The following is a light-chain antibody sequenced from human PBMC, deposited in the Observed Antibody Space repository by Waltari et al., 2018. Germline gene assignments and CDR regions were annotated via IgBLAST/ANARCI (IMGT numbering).Light chain of an antibody. CDR3: YCLGSSDNWV. Sequence: SSELSQDPVVSVALGQTVRITCQGDSLRKCSASWYQQRPRQAPVLVVYSDNRRPSGIPDRFSASSSGNTASLTISGAQAEDEADYYCYCLGSSDNWVFGGGTKMTVL. CDR2: SDN. V-gene: IGLV3-19*01. J-gene: IGLJ3*02. CDR1: SLRKCS.